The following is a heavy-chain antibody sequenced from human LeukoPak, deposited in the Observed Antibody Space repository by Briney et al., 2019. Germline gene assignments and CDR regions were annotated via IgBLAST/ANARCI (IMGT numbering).Heavy chain of an antibody. J-gene: IGHJ4*02. D-gene: IGHD6-19*01. CDR3: ARDLVSSYSSGWPGY. CDR2: ISSSSSYI. CDR1: GFTFSSYS. V-gene: IGHV3-21*01. Sequence: PGGSLRLSCAASGFTFSSYSMNWVRQTPGKGLEWVSSISSSSSYIYYADSVKGRFTISRDNSKNTLYLRMNSLRAEDTAVYYCARDLVSSYSSGWPGYWGQGTLVTVSS.